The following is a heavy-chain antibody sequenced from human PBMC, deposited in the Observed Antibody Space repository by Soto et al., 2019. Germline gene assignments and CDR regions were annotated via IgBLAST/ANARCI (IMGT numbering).Heavy chain of an antibody. D-gene: IGHD7-27*01. V-gene: IGHV4-31*03. J-gene: IGHJ4*02. Sequence: QVQLQESGPGLVKPSQTLSLTCTVSGGSISSGGYYWSWIRQHPGKGLEWIGYIYYNGDTYYNPSLKSRVSISIDTSKNQFSLRLTSVTGADTGVYYCARSHRDNWGSPDYFDYWGQGTLVTVSS. CDR2: IYYNGDT. CDR1: GGSISSGGYY. CDR3: ARSHRDNWGSPDYFDY.